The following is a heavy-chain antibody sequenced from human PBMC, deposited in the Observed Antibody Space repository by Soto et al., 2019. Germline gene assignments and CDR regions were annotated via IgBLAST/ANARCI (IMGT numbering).Heavy chain of an antibody. J-gene: IGHJ4*02. Sequence: PLSLTFTVSGVSTNSDNYWSCIRQPPGKGLEWIGHIYYSGNTDYNPSLKSRLAISIDTSKNQFSLKLSSVTAADTAVYFCAREGGESSDGLYYFDSWGQGSLVTVSS. D-gene: IGHD3-16*01. CDR1: GVSTNSDNY. CDR2: IYYSGNT. V-gene: IGHV4-30-4*01. CDR3: AREGGESSDGLYYFDS.